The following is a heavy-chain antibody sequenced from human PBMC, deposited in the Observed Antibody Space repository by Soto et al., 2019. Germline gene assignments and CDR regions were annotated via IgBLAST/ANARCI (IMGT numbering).Heavy chain of an antibody. CDR3: ARSAIPRGGWFRP. V-gene: IGHV4-59*12. CDR1: GGSISGYY. CDR2: VYYSGGA. J-gene: IGHJ5*02. Sequence: SEILSLTCTVSGGSISGYYWSWIRQPPGKGLEWIGNVYYSGGAKYYPSVKRRVSISVDTSKMISVTAADTAMYYCARSAIPRGGWFRPWGQGVLATVSS. D-gene: IGHD2-15*01.